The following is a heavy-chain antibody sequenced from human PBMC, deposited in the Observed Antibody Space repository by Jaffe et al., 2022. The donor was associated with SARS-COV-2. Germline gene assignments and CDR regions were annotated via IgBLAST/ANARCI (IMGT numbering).Heavy chain of an antibody. J-gene: IGHJ5*02. V-gene: IGHV4-39*01. CDR3: ARRAASSGWYYVGGNWFDP. CDR1: GGSISSSSYY. D-gene: IGHD6-19*01. Sequence: QLQLQESGPGLVKPSETLSLTCTVSGGSISSSSYYWGWIRQPPGKGLEWIGSIYYSGSTYYNPSLKSRVTISVDTSKNQFSLKLSSVTAADTAVYYCARRAASSGWYYVGGNWFDPWGQGTLVTVSS. CDR2: IYYSGST.